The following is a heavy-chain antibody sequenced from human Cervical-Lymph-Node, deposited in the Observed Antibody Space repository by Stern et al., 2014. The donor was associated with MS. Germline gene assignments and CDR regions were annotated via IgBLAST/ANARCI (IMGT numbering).Heavy chain of an antibody. CDR1: GYTFTTYA. Sequence: QVQLVQSGAEVKKPGASVKVSCKASGYTFTTYAIHWVRQAAGQSLEWMGWINAANGNTRYSHKFQDRVTITRDTSTSTAYMELSSLRSEDTAVYYCARDPHYYYSTGYCMDVWGQGTTVTVSS. D-gene: IGHD3-22*01. V-gene: IGHV1-3*01. CDR2: INAANGNT. J-gene: IGHJ6*02. CDR3: ARDPHYYYSTGYCMDV.